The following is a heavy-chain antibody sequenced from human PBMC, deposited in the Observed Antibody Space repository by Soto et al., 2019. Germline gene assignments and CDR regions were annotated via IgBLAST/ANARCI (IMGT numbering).Heavy chain of an antibody. CDR1: GFTFSSYS. J-gene: IGHJ4*02. CDR2: ISSSSNYK. D-gene: IGHD3-9*01. V-gene: IGHV3-21*01. Sequence: GGSLRLSCAASGFTFSSYSMNWVRQAPGKGLEWDSSISSSSNYKYYADSVKGRFTISRDNAKNSLYLQMNSLRAEDTAVYYCAWTSYDILTGVDYWGQGTLVTVSS. CDR3: AWTSYDILTGVDY.